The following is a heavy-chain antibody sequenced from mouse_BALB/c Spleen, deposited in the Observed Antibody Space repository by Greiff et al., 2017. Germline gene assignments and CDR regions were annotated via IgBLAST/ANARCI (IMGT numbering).Heavy chain of an antibody. CDR3: AREKLGGDY. V-gene: IGHV1S81*02. D-gene: IGHD1-3*01. CDR2: INPSNGRT. CDR1: GYTFTSYW. Sequence: VQLQQPGAELVKPGASVKLSCKASGYTFTSYWMHWVKQRPGQGLEWIGEINPSNGRTNYNEKFKSKATLTVDKSSSTAYMQLSSLTSEDSAVYYCAREKLGGDYWGQGTSVTVSS. J-gene: IGHJ4*01.